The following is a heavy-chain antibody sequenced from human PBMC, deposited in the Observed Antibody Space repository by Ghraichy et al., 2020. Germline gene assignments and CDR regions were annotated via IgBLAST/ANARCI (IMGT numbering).Heavy chain of an antibody. D-gene: IGHD6-13*01. V-gene: IGHV3-30*02. J-gene: IGHJ6*03. CDR1: GFTFSSYG. Sequence: GGSLRLSCAASGFTFSSYGMHWVRQAPGKRLEWVAFIRYDGSNKYYADSVKGRFTISRDNSKNTLYLQMNSLRAEDTAVYYCAKEGGSSWYYYYYYYMDVWGKGTTVTVSS. CDR3: AKEGGSSWYYYYYYYMDV. CDR2: IRYDGSNK.